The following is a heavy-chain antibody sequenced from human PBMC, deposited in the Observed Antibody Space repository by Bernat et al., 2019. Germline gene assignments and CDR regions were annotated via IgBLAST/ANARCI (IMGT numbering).Heavy chain of an antibody. Sequence: QVQLQQWGAGLLKPSETLSLTCAVYGGSFSGYYWSWIRQPPGKGLEWIGEINHSGSTNYNPSLKSRVTISVDTSKNQFSLKLSSVTAADTAVYYCARLWFGQNNWFDPWGQGTLVTVSS. V-gene: IGHV4-34*01. CDR2: INHSGST. J-gene: IGHJ5*02. D-gene: IGHD3-10*01. CDR1: GGSFSGYY. CDR3: ARLWFGQNNWFDP.